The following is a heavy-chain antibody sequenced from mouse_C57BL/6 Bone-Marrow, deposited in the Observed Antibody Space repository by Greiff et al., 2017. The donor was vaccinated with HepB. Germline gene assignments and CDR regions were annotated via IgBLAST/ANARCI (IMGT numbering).Heavy chain of an antibody. CDR1: GYSITSGYY. CDR2: ISYDGSN. V-gene: IGHV3-6*01. Sequence: EVKLLESGPGLVKPSQSLSLTCSVTGYSITSGYYWNWIRQFPGNKLEWMGYISYDGSNNYNPSLKNRISITRDTSKNQFFLKLNSVTTEDTATYYCARDRDYYGSSPAWFAYWGQGTLVTVSA. D-gene: IGHD1-1*01. J-gene: IGHJ3*01. CDR3: ARDRDYYGSSPAWFAY.